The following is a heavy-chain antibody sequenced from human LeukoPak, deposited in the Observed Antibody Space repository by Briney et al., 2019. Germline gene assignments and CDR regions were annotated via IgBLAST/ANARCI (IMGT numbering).Heavy chain of an antibody. Sequence: ASAKVSCKASGYTFTTYGISWVRQAPGQGLEWMGWIDASNGNTNYAQKVQGRVTITTDTSTTTAYMELRSLGFDDTAVYYCARDYHYVPDFWGQGTLVTVSS. J-gene: IGHJ4*02. CDR3: ARDYHYVPDF. CDR2: IDASNGNT. D-gene: IGHD3-16*01. CDR1: GYTFTTYG. V-gene: IGHV1-18*01.